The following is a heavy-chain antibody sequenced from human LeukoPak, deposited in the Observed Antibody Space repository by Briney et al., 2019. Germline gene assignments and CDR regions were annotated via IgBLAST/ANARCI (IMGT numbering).Heavy chain of an antibody. CDR3: ARLGEGYSYGYAEFDY. CDR1: GGSISSYY. J-gene: IGHJ4*02. D-gene: IGHD5-18*01. V-gene: IGHV4-59*08. CDR2: IYYSGST. Sequence: PSETLSLTCTVPGGSISSYYWSWIRQPPGKGLEWIGYIYYSGSTNYNPSLKSRVTISVDTSKNQFSLKLSSVTAADTAVYYCARLGEGYSYGYAEFDYWGQGTLVTVSS.